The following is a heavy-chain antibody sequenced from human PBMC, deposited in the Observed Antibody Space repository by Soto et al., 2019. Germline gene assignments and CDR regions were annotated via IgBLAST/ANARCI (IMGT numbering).Heavy chain of an antibody. CDR2: FDPEDGEA. D-gene: IGHD2-15*01. Sequence: ASVKVSCKVSGYTLTELSMHWVRQAPGKGLEWMGGFDPEDGEAIYAQKFQGRVTMTEDTSTDTAYMELSSLRSEDTAVYYCATRYCSGGSCYYEWFDPWGQGTLVTVS. CDR1: GYTLTELS. V-gene: IGHV1-24*01. J-gene: IGHJ5*02. CDR3: ATRYCSGGSCYYEWFDP.